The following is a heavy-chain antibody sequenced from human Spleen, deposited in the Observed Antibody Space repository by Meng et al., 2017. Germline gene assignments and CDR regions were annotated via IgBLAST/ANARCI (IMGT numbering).Heavy chain of an antibody. D-gene: IGHD4-17*01. J-gene: IGHJ4*02. CDR2: IKSKTDGGTT. Sequence: GESLKISCAASGFTFSNAWMSWVRQAPGKGLEWVGRIKSKTDGGTTDYAAPVKGRFTISRDDSKNTLYLQMNSLKTEDTAVYYCTTDSGYGDTYYFDYWGQGTLVTVSS. CDR3: TTDSGYGDTYYFDY. CDR1: GFTFSNAW. V-gene: IGHV3-15*01.